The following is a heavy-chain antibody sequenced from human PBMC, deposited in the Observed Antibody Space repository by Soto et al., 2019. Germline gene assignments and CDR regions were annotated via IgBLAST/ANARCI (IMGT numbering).Heavy chain of an antibody. CDR3: ASTSGVVVPAATHYYYYGMDV. CDR2: IYPGDSDT. D-gene: IGHD2-2*01. V-gene: IGHV5-51*01. Sequence: TGESLKISCKGSGYSFTSYWIGWVRQMPGKGLEWMGIIYPGDSDTRYSPSFQGQVTISADKSISTAYLQWSSLKASDTAMYYCASTSGVVVPAATHYYYYGMDVWGQGTTVTVSS. CDR1: GYSFTSYW. J-gene: IGHJ6*02.